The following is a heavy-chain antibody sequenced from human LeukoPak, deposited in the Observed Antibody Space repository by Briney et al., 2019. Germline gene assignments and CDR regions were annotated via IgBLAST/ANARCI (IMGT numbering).Heavy chain of an antibody. Sequence: GGSLRLSCAASGFTFSSSVMSWVRQAPGKGLEWVSSITGSGGSTYYADSVKGRFSISRDNSKNTLYLQMNSLRAEDTAVYYCVRVTSLTGTIFDSWGQGTLVTVSS. CDR2: ITGSGGST. D-gene: IGHD1-7*01. CDR1: GFTFSSSV. V-gene: IGHV3-23*01. CDR3: VRVTSLTGTIFDS. J-gene: IGHJ4*02.